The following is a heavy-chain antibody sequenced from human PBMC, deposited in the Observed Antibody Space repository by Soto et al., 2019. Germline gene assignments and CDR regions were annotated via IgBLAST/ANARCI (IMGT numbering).Heavy chain of an antibody. Sequence: GGALRLSCAASGFTLSSYAIHWVRQAPGKGLEWVTVISKGGSNLYFADSVKGRFTISRDNSKNTLYLQMNSLRSEDTAVYYCAREVEYTSAFGISSSFDYWGQGTLVTVSS. CDR3: AREVEYTSAFGISSSFDY. J-gene: IGHJ4*02. CDR1: GFTLSSYA. CDR2: ISKGGSNL. V-gene: IGHV3-30-3*01. D-gene: IGHD6-19*01.